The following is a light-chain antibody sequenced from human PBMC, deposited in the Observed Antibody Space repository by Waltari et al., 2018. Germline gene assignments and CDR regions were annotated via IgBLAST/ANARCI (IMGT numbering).Light chain of an antibody. J-gene: IGKJ1*01. CDR3: HQYYTIAPWT. CDR2: WAS. Sequence: IVMTQSPDSLAVSLGERATINCKSSQTVLSSSNNKNLLAWYQQKPGQTPKLLIYWASTRESGVPDRVSGCGFGTDCTLTISSLQAAEVSVYYCHQYYTIAPWTFGQGTKVEIK. CDR1: QTVLSSSNNKNL. V-gene: IGKV4-1*01.